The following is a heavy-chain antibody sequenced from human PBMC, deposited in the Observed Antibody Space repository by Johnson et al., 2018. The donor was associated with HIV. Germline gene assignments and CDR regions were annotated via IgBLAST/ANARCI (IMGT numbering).Heavy chain of an antibody. CDR2: IRYDGSNK. Sequence: QMQLVESGGGVVQPGGSLRLSCAASGFTFSSYGMHWVRQAPGKGLEWVAFIRYDGSNKYYADSVKGRFTISRDNSKNTLYLQLNSLRAEDTAVYYWARYCSGGSCYSVWQKNYAFDIWGQGTMVTVSS. CDR3: ARYCSGGSCYSVWQKNYAFDI. D-gene: IGHD2-15*01. J-gene: IGHJ3*02. V-gene: IGHV3-30*02. CDR1: GFTFSSYG.